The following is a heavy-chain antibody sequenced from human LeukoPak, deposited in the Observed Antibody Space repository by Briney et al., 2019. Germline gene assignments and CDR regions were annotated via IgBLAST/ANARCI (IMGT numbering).Heavy chain of an antibody. J-gene: IGHJ6*03. Sequence: PGGSLRLSCAASGFVFSSYSFNWVRQAPGKGLEWVASVNTVSSYVYYADSVRGRFTISRDNAKNSVLLQMNSLRAEDTAFYFCARAYCSSASCYLDNFYYYMDVWGKGTTVIVSS. D-gene: IGHD2-2*01. V-gene: IGHV3-21*04. CDR2: VNTVSSYV. CDR3: ARAYCSSASCYLDNFYYYMDV. CDR1: GFVFSSYS.